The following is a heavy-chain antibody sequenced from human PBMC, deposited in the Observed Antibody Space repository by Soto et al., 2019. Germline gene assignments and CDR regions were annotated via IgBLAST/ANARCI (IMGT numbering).Heavy chain of an antibody. D-gene: IGHD6-25*01. Sequence: SENPSLTCTVSGGSISSSDFYWGWLRQTPGKGLEFIGSMYYSGTTYYNPSLKSRVTISVDTSKNQFTLKLISVTAADTAVYYCAVVDSTGNWFDPWGEGALVTVSS. J-gene: IGHJ5*02. V-gene: IGHV4-39*05. CDR1: GGSISSSDFY. CDR2: MYYSGTT. CDR3: AVVDSTGNWFDP.